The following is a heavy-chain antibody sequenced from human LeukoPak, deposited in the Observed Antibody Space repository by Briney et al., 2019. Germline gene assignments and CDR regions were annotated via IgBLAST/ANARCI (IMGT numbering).Heavy chain of an antibody. Sequence: PSETLSLTCAVYGGSFSGYYWSWIRQPPGKGLEWIGEINHSGSTNYNPSLKSRVTISVDTSKNQFSLKLSSVTAADTAVYYCARVIGIAVAGTYRGYYYYYYMDAWGKGTTVTVSS. CDR3: ARVIGIAVAGTYRGYYYYYYMDA. J-gene: IGHJ6*03. CDR2: INHSGST. V-gene: IGHV4-34*01. D-gene: IGHD6-19*01. CDR1: GGSFSGYY.